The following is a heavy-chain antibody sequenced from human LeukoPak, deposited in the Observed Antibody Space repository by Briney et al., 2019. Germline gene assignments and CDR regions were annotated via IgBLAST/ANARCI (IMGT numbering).Heavy chain of an antibody. CDR1: GFTFSSYA. V-gene: IGHV3-30-3*01. CDR2: ISYDGSNK. Sequence: GGSLRLSCAASGFTFSSYAMHWVRQAPGKGLEWVAAISYDGSNKYYADSVKGRFTISRDNAKNSLYLQMNSLRAEDTAVYYCARDRATMVRAPGWFDPWGQGTLVTVSS. J-gene: IGHJ5*02. CDR3: ARDRATMVRAPGWFDP. D-gene: IGHD3-10*01.